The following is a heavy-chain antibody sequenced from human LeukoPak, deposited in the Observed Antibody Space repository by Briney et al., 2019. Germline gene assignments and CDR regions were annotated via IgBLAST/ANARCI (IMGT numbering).Heavy chain of an antibody. CDR1: GFTFSSPW. CDR2: ISSSSSYI. CDR3: ARAGGYSGYASFDY. D-gene: IGHD5-12*01. J-gene: IGHJ4*02. V-gene: IGHV3-21*01. Sequence: PGGSLRLSCAASGFTFSSPWMHWVRQAPGKGLEWVSSISSSSSYIYYADSVKGRFTISRDNAKNSLYLQMNSLRAEDTAVYYCARAGGYSGYASFDYWGQGTLVTVSS.